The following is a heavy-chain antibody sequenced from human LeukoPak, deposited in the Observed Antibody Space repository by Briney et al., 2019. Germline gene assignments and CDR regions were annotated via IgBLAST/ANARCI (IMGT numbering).Heavy chain of an antibody. CDR1: GYTFTSYD. J-gene: IGHJ3*02. CDR3: ARAGGTGAFDI. CDR2: INPSGGST. V-gene: IGHV1-46*01. D-gene: IGHD3-16*01. Sequence: GASVKVSCEASGYTFTSYDINWVRQAPGQGLEWMGIINPSGGSTSYAQKFQGRVTMTRDTSTSTVYMELSSLRSEDTAVYYCARAGGTGAFDIWGQGTMVTVSS.